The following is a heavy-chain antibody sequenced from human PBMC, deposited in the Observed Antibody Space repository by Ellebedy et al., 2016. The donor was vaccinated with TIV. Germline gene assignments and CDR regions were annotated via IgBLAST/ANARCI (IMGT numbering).Heavy chain of an antibody. J-gene: IGHJ4*02. CDR3: ARGHYYDSSGYYYVGDFDY. D-gene: IGHD3-22*01. CDR1: GGSVSSAGFQ. V-gene: IGHV4-34*01. Sequence: SETLSLTXSVSGGSVSSAGFQWSWVRQPPGKGLEWIGEINHSGSTNYNPSLKSRVTISVDTSKNQFSLKLRSVTAADTAVYYCARGHYYDSSGYYYVGDFDYWGQGTLVTVSS. CDR2: INHSGST.